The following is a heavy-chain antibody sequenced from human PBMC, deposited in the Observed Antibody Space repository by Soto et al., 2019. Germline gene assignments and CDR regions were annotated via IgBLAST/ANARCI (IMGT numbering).Heavy chain of an antibody. Sequence: QVQLVQSGAEVKKPGSSVKVSCKASGGTFSSYTISWVRQAPGQGLEWMGRIIPILGIANYAQKFQGRVTITADKSTSTADMELSSLRSEDTAVYYCARGGVAAAGTRWIDYWGQGTLVTVSS. CDR2: IIPILGIA. J-gene: IGHJ4*02. D-gene: IGHD6-13*01. CDR1: GGTFSSYT. CDR3: ARGGVAAAGTRWIDY. V-gene: IGHV1-69*02.